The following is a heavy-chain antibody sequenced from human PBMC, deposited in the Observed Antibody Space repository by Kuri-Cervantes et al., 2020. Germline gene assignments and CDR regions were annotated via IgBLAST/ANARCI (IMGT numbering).Heavy chain of an antibody. CDR2: ISSSSSYI. Sequence: GESLKISCAASGFTFSSYSMNWVRQAPGKGLEWVSSISSSSSYIYYADSVKGRFTISRDNSKNTLYLQMNSLRAEDTAVYYCAREGIAVAGTFDYWGQGTLVTVSS. D-gene: IGHD6-19*01. CDR1: GFTFSSYS. V-gene: IGHV3-21*01. CDR3: AREGIAVAGTFDY. J-gene: IGHJ4*02.